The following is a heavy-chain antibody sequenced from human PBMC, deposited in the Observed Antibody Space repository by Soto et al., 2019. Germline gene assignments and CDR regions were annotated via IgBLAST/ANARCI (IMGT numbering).Heavy chain of an antibody. D-gene: IGHD6-25*01. CDR1: GFSLKTSGVG. Sequence: QITLKESGPTLVKPRQTLTLTCTFSGFSLKTSGVGVGWIRQPPGKALEWLALIYWNDDKRYSPSLKSRLTITKDTSKNQVVLTMTNMDPVDTGTYFCAQRLGSRGSFDFWGQGSLVTVSP. CDR3: AQRLGSRGSFDF. V-gene: IGHV2-5*01. J-gene: IGHJ4*02. CDR2: IYWNDDK.